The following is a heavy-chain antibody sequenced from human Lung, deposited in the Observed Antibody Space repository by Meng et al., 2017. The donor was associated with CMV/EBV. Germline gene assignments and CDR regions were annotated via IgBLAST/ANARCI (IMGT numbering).Heavy chain of an antibody. V-gene: IGHV3-7*02. D-gene: IGHD2-8*01. J-gene: IGHJ4*02. CDR2: IKEDGSEK. CDR1: GLRFSRFW. CDR3: RDGHYSGR. Sequence: VGAGGGLGQPGGSLRLSCKVSGLRFSRFWMSWVRQAPGKGLEWVANIKEDGSEKYYVDSVKGRFTISRDNAKNSLYLQMNSLRVEDTAVYYCRDGHYSGRWGQGTLVTVSS.